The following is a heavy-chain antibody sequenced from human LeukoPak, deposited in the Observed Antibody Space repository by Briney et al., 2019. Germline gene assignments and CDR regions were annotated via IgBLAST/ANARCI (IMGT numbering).Heavy chain of an antibody. CDR2: LYSGGNT. D-gene: IGHD3-10*01. Sequence: GGSLRLSCAASGFTVSSNYMSWVRQAPGKGMEWVSVLYSGGNTYYADSVQGRFTISRDNSRNTLYLQMNSLRVEDTAVYYCATEGFRGVLFHIWGQGTVVTVSS. CDR1: GFTVSSNY. V-gene: IGHV3-66*01. J-gene: IGHJ3*02. CDR3: ATEGFRGVLFHI.